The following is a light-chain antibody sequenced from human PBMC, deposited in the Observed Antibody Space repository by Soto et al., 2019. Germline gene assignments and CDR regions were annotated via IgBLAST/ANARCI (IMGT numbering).Light chain of an antibody. J-gene: IGKJ1*01. Sequence: DIQMTQSPSSLSASVGDRVTITCRASQNIRNYLNWYQQKPGEAPKLLISAVSSLETGVPSRFSGSGSGTDFTLTITSLQPEDFATYYCHQSYNTPRTFGQGTKVDIK. CDR3: HQSYNTPRT. V-gene: IGKV1-39*01. CDR1: QNIRNY. CDR2: AVS.